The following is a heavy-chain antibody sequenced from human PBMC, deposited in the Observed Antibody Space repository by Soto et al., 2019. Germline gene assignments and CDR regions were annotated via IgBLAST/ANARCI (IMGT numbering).Heavy chain of an antibody. J-gene: IGHJ4*02. Sequence: GGSLRLSCAASGFTFSSYAMSWVRQAPGKGLEWVSAISGSGGSTYYADSVKGRFTISRDNSKNTLYLQMNSLRAEDTAVYYCAKDGGEVYDIVTGPGYWGQGTLVTVSS. CDR3: AKDGGEVYDIVTGPGY. CDR2: ISGSGGST. CDR1: GFTFSSYA. V-gene: IGHV3-23*01. D-gene: IGHD3-9*01.